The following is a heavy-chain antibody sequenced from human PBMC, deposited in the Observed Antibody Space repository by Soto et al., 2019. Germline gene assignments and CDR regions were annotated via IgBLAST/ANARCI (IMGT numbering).Heavy chain of an antibody. CDR1: GLTFSDYY. J-gene: IGHJ6*02. V-gene: IGHV3-11*01. Sequence: QVQLVESGGGLVKPGGSLRLSCAASGLTFSDYYMTWIHQAPGKGLEWLSYISSSGSTMYYADSVKGRFTISRDNAKNSVYLQMNSLRAEDTAVYYCARLQTARTFYYYALDVWGQGTTVTVSS. CDR2: ISSSGSTM. D-gene: IGHD2-21*02. CDR3: ARLQTARTFYYYALDV.